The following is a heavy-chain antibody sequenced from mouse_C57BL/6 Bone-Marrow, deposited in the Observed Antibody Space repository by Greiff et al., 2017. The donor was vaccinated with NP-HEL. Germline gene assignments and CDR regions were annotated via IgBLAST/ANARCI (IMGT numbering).Heavy chain of an antibody. J-gene: IGHJ3*01. CDR1: GYAFSSSW. CDR3: AGASTVVASFAY. V-gene: IGHV1-82*01. D-gene: IGHD1-1*01. Sequence: QVQLQQSGPELVKPRASVKLSCKASGYAFSSSWMNWVKQRPGQGLEWIGRIYPGDGDTNYNGKFKGKATLTADKSSSTAYMQLSSLTSEDSAVYYCAGASTVVASFAYWGQGTLVTVSA. CDR2: IYPGDGDT.